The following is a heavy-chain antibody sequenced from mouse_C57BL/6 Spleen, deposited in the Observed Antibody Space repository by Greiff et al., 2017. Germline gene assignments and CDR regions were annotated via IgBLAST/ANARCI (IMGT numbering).Heavy chain of an antibody. J-gene: IGHJ2*01. CDR1: GYTFTSYW. Sequence: VQLQQSGAELVMPGASVKLSCKASGYTFTSYWMHWAKQRPGQGLEWIGEIDPSDSYTNYNQKFKGKSTLTVDKSSSTAYMQLSSLTSEDSAVYYCARSGLGYFDYWGQGTTLTVSS. CDR3: ARSGLGYFDY. V-gene: IGHV1-69*01. CDR2: IDPSDSYT. D-gene: IGHD3-3*01.